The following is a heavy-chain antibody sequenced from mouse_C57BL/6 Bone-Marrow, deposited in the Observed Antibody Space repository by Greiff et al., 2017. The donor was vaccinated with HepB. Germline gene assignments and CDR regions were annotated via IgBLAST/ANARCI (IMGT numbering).Heavy chain of an antibody. D-gene: IGHD1-1*01. CDR3: TYYYGSSSAWFAY. Sequence: VQLKESGAELVRPGASVKLSCTASGFNIKDDYMHWVKQRPEQGLEWIGWIDPENGDTEYASKFQGKATITADTSSNTAYLQLSSLTSEDTAVYYCTYYYGSSSAWFAYWGQGTLVTVSA. CDR1: GFNIKDDY. CDR2: IDPENGDT. J-gene: IGHJ3*01. V-gene: IGHV14-4*01.